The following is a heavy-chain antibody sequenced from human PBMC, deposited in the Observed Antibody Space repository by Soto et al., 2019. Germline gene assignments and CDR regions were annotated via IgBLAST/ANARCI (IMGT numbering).Heavy chain of an antibody. CDR2: VYATGTS. D-gene: IGHD4-17*01. J-gene: IGHJ5*02. V-gene: IGHV4-4*07. CDR3: VRDGSKTLRDCFDP. CDR1: GGSMSKFY. Sequence: SETLSLTCSVSGGSMSKFYWSWIRKTAGKGLEWMGRVYATGTSDYNPSLRSRIAMSVDISKKTFSLRLRSVAAADTGVYYCVRDGSKTLRDCFDPWGQGILVTVSS.